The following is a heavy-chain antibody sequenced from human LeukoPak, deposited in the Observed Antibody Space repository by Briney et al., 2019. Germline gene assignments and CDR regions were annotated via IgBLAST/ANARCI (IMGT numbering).Heavy chain of an antibody. CDR1: GGSISSSSYY. D-gene: IGHD6-19*01. CDR3: ARGDGWQWLVDWYFDL. J-gene: IGHJ2*01. V-gene: IGHV4-39*07. Sequence: PSETLSLTCTVSGGSISSSSYYWGWIRQPPGKGLEWIGSIYYSGSTYYNPSLKSRVTISVDTSKNQFSLKLSSVTAADTAVYYCARGDGWQWLVDWYFDLWGRGTLVTVSS. CDR2: IYYSGST.